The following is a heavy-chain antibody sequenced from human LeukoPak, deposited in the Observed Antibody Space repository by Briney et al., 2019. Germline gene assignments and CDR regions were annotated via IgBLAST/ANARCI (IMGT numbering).Heavy chain of an antibody. J-gene: IGHJ4*02. V-gene: IGHV4-39*01. Sequence: SETLSLTCTVSGGSISSSSYYWGWIRQPPGKGLEWIGSIYYSGRTYYNPSRKSRVTISVDTSKNQFSLKLSSVTAADTAVYYCARHDSSGYYLFDYWGQGTLVTVSS. CDR3: ARHDSSGYYLFDY. D-gene: IGHD3-22*01. CDR1: GGSISSSSYY. CDR2: IYYSGRT.